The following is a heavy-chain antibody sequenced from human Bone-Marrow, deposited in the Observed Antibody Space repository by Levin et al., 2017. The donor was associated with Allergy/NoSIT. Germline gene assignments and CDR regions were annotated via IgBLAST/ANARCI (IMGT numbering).Heavy chain of an antibody. J-gene: IGHJ6*02. CDR1: GFSFNNYG. CDR2: IWSDGINK. D-gene: IGHD2-2*01. V-gene: IGHV3-33*01. CDR3: ARDTSRGYGMDV. Sequence: GGSLRLSCAASGFSFNNYGMHWVRQAPGKGLEWVGLIWSDGINKYYGDSVKGRFTISRDNSKNTLYLQMNSLRADDTAVYYCARDTSRGYGMDVWGQGTTVTVSS.